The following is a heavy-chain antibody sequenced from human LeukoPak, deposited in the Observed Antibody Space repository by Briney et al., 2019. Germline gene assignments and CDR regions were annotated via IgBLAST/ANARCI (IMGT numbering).Heavy chain of an antibody. CDR2: ISAYNGNT. J-gene: IGHJ5*02. CDR1: GYTFTSYG. V-gene: IGHV1-18*01. CDR3: ARVRAAASLNWFDP. Sequence: GASVNVSCKASGYTFTSYGISWVRQAPGQGLEWMGWISAYNGNTNYAQKLQGRVTMTTDTSTSTAYMELRSLRSDDTAVYYCARVRAAASLNWFDPWGQGTLVTVSS. D-gene: IGHD6-13*01.